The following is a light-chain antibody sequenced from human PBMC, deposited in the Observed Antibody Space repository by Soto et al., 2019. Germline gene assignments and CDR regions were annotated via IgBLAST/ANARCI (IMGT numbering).Light chain of an antibody. V-gene: IGKV1-39*01. CDR3: KETYSESRT. J-gene: IGKJ3*01. CDR1: HDITTY. CDR2: GAF. Sequence: DIQLTQSPSSLSASVGDRVTITCRTTHDITTYLSWYQQTSGKAPKLLIYGAFSLQSGVPSRFSGSGSGTDFTLTISGLQPDDFATYYCKETYSESRTFGPGTKVDIK.